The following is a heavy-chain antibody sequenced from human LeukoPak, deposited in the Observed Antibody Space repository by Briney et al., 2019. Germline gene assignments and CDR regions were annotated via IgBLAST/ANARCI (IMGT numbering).Heavy chain of an antibody. CDR1: GCTFTSYD. D-gene: IGHD2-2*01. Sequence: ASLKVSCKASGCTFTSYDIIWVRQATGQGLEWMGWMNPNSGNTGYAQKFQGRVTMTRNTSISTAYMELSSLRSEDTAVYYCARDAYCSSTSCPWAHDAFDIWGQGTMVTVSS. CDR3: ARDAYCSSTSCPWAHDAFDI. J-gene: IGHJ3*02. V-gene: IGHV1-8*01. CDR2: MNPNSGNT.